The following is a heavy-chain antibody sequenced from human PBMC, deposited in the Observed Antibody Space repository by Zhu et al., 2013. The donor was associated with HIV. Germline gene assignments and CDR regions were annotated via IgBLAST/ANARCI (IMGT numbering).Heavy chain of an antibody. J-gene: IGHJ4*02. V-gene: IGHV1-8*01. D-gene: IGHD2-15*01. Sequence: QVQLVQSGAEVKKPGASVKVSCKASGYTFTNYDINWVRQATGQGLEWMGWMNPNSGNTGYAQKFQGRVTMTRNTSISTAYMELSSLRSEDTAVYYCARAHGYCSGGSCYSVSFGSDYWGQGTLVTVSS. CDR2: MNPNSGNT. CDR1: GYTFTNYD. CDR3: ARAHGYCSGGSCYSVSFGSDY.